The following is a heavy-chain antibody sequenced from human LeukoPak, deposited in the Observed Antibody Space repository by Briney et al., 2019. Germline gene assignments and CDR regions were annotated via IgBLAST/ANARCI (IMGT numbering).Heavy chain of an antibody. CDR2: IYHSGST. CDR3: ARGGITGTTPDY. Sequence: TPSLTRAVSGGSISSGGYSWSWIRQPRGEGLEGSGYIYHSGSTYYNPSLKSRVTISVDRSKNQFSLKLSSVTAADTAVYYCARGGITGTTPDYWGQGTLVTVSS. V-gene: IGHV4-30-2*01. D-gene: IGHD1-20*01. CDR1: GGSISSGGYS. J-gene: IGHJ4*02.